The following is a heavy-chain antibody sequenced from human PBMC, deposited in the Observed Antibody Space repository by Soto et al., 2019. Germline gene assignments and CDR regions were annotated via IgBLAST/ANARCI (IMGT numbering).Heavy chain of an antibody. Sequence: KPSETLSLTCTVSGGSISSYYWSWIRQPPGKGLEWIGYIYYSGSTNYNPSLKSRVTISVDTSKNQFSLKLSSVTAADTAVYYCARAIPQGGIVVVTAAPPDAFDIWGQGTMVTVSS. D-gene: IGHD2-21*02. CDR1: GGSISSYY. J-gene: IGHJ3*02. CDR3: ARAIPQGGIVVVTAAPPDAFDI. CDR2: IYYSGST. V-gene: IGHV4-59*01.